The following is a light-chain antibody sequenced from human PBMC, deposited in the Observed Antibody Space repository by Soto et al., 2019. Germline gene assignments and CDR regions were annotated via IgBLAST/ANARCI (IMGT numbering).Light chain of an antibody. CDR2: RSD. J-gene: IGLJ2*01. V-gene: IGLV1-44*01. Sequence: QSVLTQSPSASGTPGQRVIIACCGSSSNIGSNHVNWYRHLPGAAPKLLIFRSDQRPSGVPDRFSGSKSGTTASLAISGLQSGDEADYYCAAWADSRYGVVFGGGTKLTVL. CDR1: SSNIGSNH. CDR3: AAWADSRYGVV.